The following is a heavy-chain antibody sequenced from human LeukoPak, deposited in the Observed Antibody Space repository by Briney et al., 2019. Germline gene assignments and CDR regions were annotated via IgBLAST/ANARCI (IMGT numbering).Heavy chain of an antibody. CDR2: ISSSGGTT. Sequence: GGSLRLSCAASGFTFSNYGMSWVRQAPGKGLEWVSVISSSGGTTYYADSVKGRFTISRDNSKNTLYLQMNSLRAEDTAVYYCAREGIPTTYYDFWSGYLPDAFDIWGQGTMVTVSS. V-gene: IGHV3-23*01. J-gene: IGHJ3*02. CDR1: GFTFSNYG. D-gene: IGHD3-3*01. CDR3: AREGIPTTYYDFWSGYLPDAFDI.